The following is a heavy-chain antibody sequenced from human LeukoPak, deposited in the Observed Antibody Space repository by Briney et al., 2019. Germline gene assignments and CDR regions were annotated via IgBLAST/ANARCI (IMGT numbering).Heavy chain of an antibody. CDR1: GFTFSSYA. V-gene: IGHV3-23*01. J-gene: IGHJ6*02. D-gene: IGHD4-17*01. CDR2: ISGSGGST. CDR3: AKDRYDPYDYGDYGIRDYYYGMDV. Sequence: PGGSLRLSCAASGFTFSSYAMSWVRQAPGKGLEWVSAISGSGGSTYYADSVKGRFTISRDNSKNTLYLQMNSLRAEDTAVYYCAKDRYDPYDYGDYGIRDYYYGMDVWGQGTTVTVSS.